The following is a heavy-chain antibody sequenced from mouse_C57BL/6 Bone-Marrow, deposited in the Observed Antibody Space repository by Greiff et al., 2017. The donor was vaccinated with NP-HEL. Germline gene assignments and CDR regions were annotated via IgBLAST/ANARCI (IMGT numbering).Heavy chain of an antibody. CDR1: GYTFTSYL. CDR3: ARGISRITTVVADY. Sequence: QVQLQQSGAELVRPGTSVKLSCKASGYTFTSYLMHWVKQRPGQGLEWIGVIDPSDSYTNYNQKFKGKATLTVDTSSSTAYMQLSSLTSEDSAVYYCARGISRITTVVADYWGQGTTLTVSS. CDR2: IDPSDSYT. D-gene: IGHD1-1*01. J-gene: IGHJ2*01. V-gene: IGHV1-59*01.